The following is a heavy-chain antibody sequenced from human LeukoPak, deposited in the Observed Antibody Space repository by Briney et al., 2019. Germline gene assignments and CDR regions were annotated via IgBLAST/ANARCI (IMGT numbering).Heavy chain of an antibody. D-gene: IGHD4-17*01. CDR2: IYYSGST. Sequence: SETLSLTCTVSGGSISSYYWSWIRQPPGKGLEWIGYIYYSGSTDYNPSLKSRVTISVDTSKNQFSLKLSSVTAADTAVYYCARTAYGDYGVSIFDYWGQGTLVTVSS. J-gene: IGHJ4*02. V-gene: IGHV4-59*01. CDR3: ARTAYGDYGVSIFDY. CDR1: GGSISSYY.